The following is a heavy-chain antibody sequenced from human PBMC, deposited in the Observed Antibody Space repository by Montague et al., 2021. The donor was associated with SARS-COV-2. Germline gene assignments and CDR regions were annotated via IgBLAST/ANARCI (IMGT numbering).Heavy chain of an antibody. CDR2: HYNGANT. CDR1: GGSISSYNWY. D-gene: IGHD3-3*01. J-gene: IGHJ6*02. V-gene: IGHV4-39*02. CDR3: ASTTQLRESSSGNYDYHAMDV. Sequence: SETLSLTCNVSGGSISSYNWYWSWLRPGKGKGRVWIVYHYNGANTYYTPSLKIRVSLSMYTSKNHFSLNMATVAAADTAVYDCASTTQLRESSSGNYDYHAMDVWGQGTTVTVSS.